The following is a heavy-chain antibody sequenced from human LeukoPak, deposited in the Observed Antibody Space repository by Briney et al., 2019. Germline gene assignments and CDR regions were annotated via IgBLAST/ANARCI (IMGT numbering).Heavy chain of an antibody. J-gene: IGHJ4*02. D-gene: IGHD3-10*01. V-gene: IGHV3-23*01. CDR2: ISGSGGST. Sequence: GGSLRLSCAASGFAFSSYAMSWVRQAPGKGLEWVSAISGSGGSTYYADSVKGRFTISRDSSKNTLYLQMNSLRAEGTAVYYCAKRARRVGYYGSGDFDYWGQGTLVTVSS. CDR1: GFAFSSYA. CDR3: AKRARRVGYYGSGDFDY.